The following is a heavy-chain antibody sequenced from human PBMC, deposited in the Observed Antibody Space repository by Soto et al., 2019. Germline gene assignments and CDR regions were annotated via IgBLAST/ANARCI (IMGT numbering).Heavy chain of an antibody. J-gene: IGHJ3*02. CDR2: IRSKANSYAT. V-gene: IGHV3-73*01. CDR1: GFTFSGSA. CDR3: TRLRGSYFALDS. D-gene: IGHD1-26*01. Sequence: GGSLRLSCAASGFTFSGSAMHWVRQASGKGLEWVGRIRSKANSYATAYAASVKGRFTISRDDSKNTAYLQMNSLKTEDTAVYYCTRLRGSYFALDSWGQGTMVTVSS.